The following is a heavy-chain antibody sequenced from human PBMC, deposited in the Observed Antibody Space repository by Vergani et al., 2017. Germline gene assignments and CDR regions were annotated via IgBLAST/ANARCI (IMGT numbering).Heavy chain of an antibody. J-gene: IGHJ4*02. CDR3: ANVVYGSGSSYFDY. V-gene: IGHV3-21*04. D-gene: IGHD3-10*01. Sequence: EVQLVESGGGLVKPGGSLRLSCAASGFTFSSYSMNWVRQAPGKGLEWVSSISSSSSYIYYADSVKGRFTISRDNSKNTLYLQMNSLRAEDTAVYYCANVVYGSGSSYFDYWGQGTLVTVSS. CDR2: ISSSSSYI. CDR1: GFTFSSYS.